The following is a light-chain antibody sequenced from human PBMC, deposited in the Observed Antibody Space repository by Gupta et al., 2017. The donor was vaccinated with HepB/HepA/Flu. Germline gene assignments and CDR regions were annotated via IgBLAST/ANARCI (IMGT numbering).Light chain of an antibody. J-gene: IGKJ2*01. V-gene: IGKV2-30*01. CDR2: KVS. Sequence: DVVMTQSPLSLLVTLGQPASIYCRSSQSSAYSDGKTYLSWFLQRPGQAPRRLIYKVSNRDAGVPDRFSGSGLGSDFTLKISRGEEEDVGIYYCRQGTHWPPNTFGQGTKLEIK. CDR3: RQGTHWPPNT. CDR1: QSSAYSDGKTY.